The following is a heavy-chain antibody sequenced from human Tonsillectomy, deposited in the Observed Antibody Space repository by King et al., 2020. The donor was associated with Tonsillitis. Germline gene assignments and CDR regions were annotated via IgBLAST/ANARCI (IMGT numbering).Heavy chain of an antibody. CDR3: ARELSSSIAARHDAFDI. CDR1: GFTFSDYS. Sequence: VQLVESGGGLAQPGGSLRLSCAASGFTFSDYSMNWVRQAPGKGLEWISYISNSGSTIYYADSVKGRFTISRDNAKTSLYLQMDSLRAGDTAVYYCARELSSSIAARHDAFDIWGQGTMATVSS. CDR2: ISNSGSTI. V-gene: IGHV3-48*01. D-gene: IGHD6-6*01. J-gene: IGHJ3*02.